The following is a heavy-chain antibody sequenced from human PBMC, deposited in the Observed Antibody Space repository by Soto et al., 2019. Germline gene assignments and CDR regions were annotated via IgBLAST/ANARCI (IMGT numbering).Heavy chain of an antibody. Sequence: SGPTLVNPTQTLTLTCTFSGFSLSTSGVGVGWIRQPPGKALEWLALIYWDDDKRYSPSLKSRLTITKDTSKNQVVLTMTTMDPVDTATYYCAHSGRNYDILTDESPYYYYYYMDVWGKGTTVTVSS. D-gene: IGHD3-9*01. CDR2: IYWDDDK. CDR3: AHSGRNYDILTDESPYYYYYYMDV. J-gene: IGHJ6*03. CDR1: GFSLSTSGVG. V-gene: IGHV2-5*02.